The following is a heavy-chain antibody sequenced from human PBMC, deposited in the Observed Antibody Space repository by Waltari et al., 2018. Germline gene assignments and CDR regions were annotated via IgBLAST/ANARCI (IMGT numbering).Heavy chain of an antibody. Sequence: QVQLQESGPGLVKPSETLSLTCTVSGGSISSYYWSWIRQPAGKGLEWIGRIYTSGSTNYNPSRKSRVTMSVDTSKNQFSLKLSSVTAADTAVYYCARALCSGGSCYFDYWGQGTLVTVSS. D-gene: IGHD2-15*01. CDR3: ARALCSGGSCYFDY. J-gene: IGHJ4*02. CDR1: GGSISSYY. V-gene: IGHV4-4*07. CDR2: IYTSGST.